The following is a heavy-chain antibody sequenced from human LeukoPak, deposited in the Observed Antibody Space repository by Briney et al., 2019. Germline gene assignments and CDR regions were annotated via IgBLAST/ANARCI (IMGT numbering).Heavy chain of an antibody. J-gene: IGHJ3*02. CDR1: GGSISSYY. CDR3: ARGGNYHEAFDI. V-gene: IGHV4-59*01. CDR2: IYYSGST. D-gene: IGHD5-24*01. Sequence: PSETLSLTCTVSGGSISSYYWSWIRQPPGKGLEWIGYIYYSGSTNYNPSLKSRVTISVDTSKNQFSLKLSSVTAADTAVYYCARGGNYHEAFDIWGQGTMVTVSS.